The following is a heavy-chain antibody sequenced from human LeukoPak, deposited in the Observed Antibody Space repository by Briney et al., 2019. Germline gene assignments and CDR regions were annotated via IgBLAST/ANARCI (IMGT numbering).Heavy chain of an antibody. D-gene: IGHD6-19*01. Sequence: GSLRLSCAASGFIFSSYEMNWVRQAPGRGLEWVSVISDSSDLTYYSDSVKGRFTISRDNSKNMLYLQMNSLRAEDTALYFCAKDARCSSGWYFFDHWGQGTLVTVSS. CDR2: ISDSSDLT. J-gene: IGHJ4*02. CDR3: AKDARCSSGWYFFDH. CDR1: GFIFSSYE. V-gene: IGHV3-23*01.